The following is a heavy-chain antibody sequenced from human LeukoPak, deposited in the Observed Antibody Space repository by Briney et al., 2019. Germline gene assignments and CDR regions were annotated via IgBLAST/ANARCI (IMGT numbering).Heavy chain of an antibody. J-gene: IGHJ3*02. V-gene: IGHV4-39*01. CDR2: VYYSGSP. CDR3: ASLEGYRSSTSCSDAFDI. D-gene: IGHD2-2*01. CDR1: GGSISSSSYY. Sequence: SETLSLTRTVSGGSISSSSYYWGWIRQPPGKGLEWVGSVYYSGSPYYNPSLKSRVTISVDTSKNQFSLKLSSVTAADTAVYYCASLEGYRSSTSCSDAFDIWGQGTMVTVSS.